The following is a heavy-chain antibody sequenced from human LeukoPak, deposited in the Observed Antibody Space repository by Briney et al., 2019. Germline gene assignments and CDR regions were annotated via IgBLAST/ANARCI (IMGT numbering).Heavy chain of an antibody. D-gene: IGHD3-10*01. Sequence: SETLSLTCAVYGGSFSGYYWSWIRQPPGKGLEWIGEINHSGSTNYNPSLKSRVTISVDTSKSQFSLKLSSVTAADTAVYYCARWKKYYYGSGSYSAIYYYGMDVWGQGTTVTVSS. J-gene: IGHJ6*02. CDR1: GGSFSGYY. CDR2: INHSGST. CDR3: ARWKKYYYGSGSYSAIYYYGMDV. V-gene: IGHV4-34*01.